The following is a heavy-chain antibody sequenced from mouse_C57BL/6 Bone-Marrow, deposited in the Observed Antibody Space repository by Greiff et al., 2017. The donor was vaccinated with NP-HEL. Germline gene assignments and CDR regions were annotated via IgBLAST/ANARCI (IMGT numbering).Heavy chain of an antibody. CDR1: GYTFTSYW. V-gene: IGHV1-7*01. J-gene: IGHJ4*01. CDR2: INPSIGYT. Sequence: VQLQQSGAELAKPGASVKLSCKASGYTFTSYWMHWVKQRPGQGLEWIGYINPSIGYTKYNQKFKDKATVTADKASSTAYMQLSSLTYEDSAVYYCARYRASTGTRAMDYWGQGTSDTVSS. D-gene: IGHD4-1*02. CDR3: ARYRASTGTRAMDY.